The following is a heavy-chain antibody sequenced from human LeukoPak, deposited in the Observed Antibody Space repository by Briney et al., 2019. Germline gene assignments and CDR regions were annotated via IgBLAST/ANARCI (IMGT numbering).Heavy chain of an antibody. Sequence: ASVKVSCKASGYPFTSYAVNWVRQAPRQGREWMGWINMGTENPTYAQDFTGRFAFSLDTAVSTAYLQISSLKAEDTAVYYCVRDSLIKGASTLDHWGQGTLVTVSS. CDR2: INMGTENP. CDR1: GYPFTSYA. D-gene: IGHD1-26*01. CDR3: VRDSLIKGASTLDH. V-gene: IGHV7-4-1*02. J-gene: IGHJ4*02.